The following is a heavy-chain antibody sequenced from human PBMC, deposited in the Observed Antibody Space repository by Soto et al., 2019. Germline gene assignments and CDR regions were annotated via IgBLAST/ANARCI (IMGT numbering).Heavy chain of an antibody. Sequence: GGSLRLSCAASGFTVSSNYMNWVRQAPGKGLEWVSVFYSGGSTYYADSVKGRFTISRDNSKNTLYLQMNSLRAEDTAMYYCARASGSYGLYYGLDVWGQGTTVTVSS. J-gene: IGHJ6*02. CDR2: FYSGGST. CDR1: GFTVSSNY. CDR3: ARASGSYGLYYGLDV. V-gene: IGHV3-53*01. D-gene: IGHD1-26*01.